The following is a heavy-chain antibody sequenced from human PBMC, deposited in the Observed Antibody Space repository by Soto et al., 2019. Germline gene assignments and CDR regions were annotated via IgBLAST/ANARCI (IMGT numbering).Heavy chain of an antibody. CDR3: AKDQVTIFGVVIGPFDY. J-gene: IGHJ4*02. CDR1: GFTFSRYG. CDR2: ISYDGSNK. V-gene: IGHV3-30*18. D-gene: IGHD3-3*01. Sequence: PGGSLRLSCAASGFTFSRYGMHWVRQAPGKGLEWVAVISYDGSNKYYADSVKGRFTISRDNSKNTLYLQMNSLRAEDTAVYYCAKDQVTIFGVVIGPFDYRGQATLFPVS.